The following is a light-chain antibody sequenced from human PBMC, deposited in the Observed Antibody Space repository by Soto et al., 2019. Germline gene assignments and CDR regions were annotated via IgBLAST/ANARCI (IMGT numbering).Light chain of an antibody. V-gene: IGKV3D-20*01. CDR1: QSVSSSD. CDR3: QQYGSSPLT. Sequence: EIVLTQSPATLSLSPGERATLSCGATQSVSSSDLAWYQQKPGLAPRLLIYDASNRATGIPDRFSGSGSGTDFILTISRLEPEDFAVYYCQQYGSSPLTFGQGTRLEIK. J-gene: IGKJ5*01. CDR2: DAS.